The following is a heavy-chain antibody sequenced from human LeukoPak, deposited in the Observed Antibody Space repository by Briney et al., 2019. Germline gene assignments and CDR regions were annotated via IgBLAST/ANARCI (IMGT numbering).Heavy chain of an antibody. CDR2: NSVSGSSI. Sequence: PGGSLRLSCAASGSTLSFYSMNWVRQAPGMGLEWISHNSVSGSSIHYAESVKGRFTISRDSAKNSLYLQMNSLRAEDTAVYYCSTAKFDYWGQGTLLTVSS. CDR3: STAKFDY. CDR1: GSTLSFYS. V-gene: IGHV3-48*01. J-gene: IGHJ4*02.